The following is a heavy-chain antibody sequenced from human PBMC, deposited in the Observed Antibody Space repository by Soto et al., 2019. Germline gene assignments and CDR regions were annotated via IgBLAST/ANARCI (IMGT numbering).Heavy chain of an antibody. CDR3: ARHRQYYDTSGYQQRYFDY. D-gene: IGHD3-22*01. CDR1: GGSISSSPYY. V-gene: IGHV4-39*01. J-gene: IGHJ4*02. CDR2: IYYSGTT. Sequence: PSLTCSVSGGSISSSPYYWGWIRQPPGKGLEWLGTIYYSGTTSYNPSLKSRVIISVDTSNNQLFLKLRSVTAADTAVYYCARHRQYYDTSGYQQRYFDYWGQGTQVTVSS.